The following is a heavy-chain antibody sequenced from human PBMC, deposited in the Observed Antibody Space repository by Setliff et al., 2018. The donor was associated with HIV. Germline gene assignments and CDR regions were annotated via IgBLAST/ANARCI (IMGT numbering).Heavy chain of an antibody. J-gene: IGHJ4*02. V-gene: IGHV4-38-2*01. D-gene: IGHD5-12*01. CDR2: VYYNGHV. CDR3: ARQNSGYAPGPFDY. Sequence: SETLSLTCAVSGFSIGSGYYWGWIRQPPGKGLEYIGSVYYNGHVYYNASLESRVTIAMDTSKNQVSLKLSSVTAADTAVYYCARQNSGYAPGPFDYWGQGILVTVSS. CDR1: GFSIGSGYY.